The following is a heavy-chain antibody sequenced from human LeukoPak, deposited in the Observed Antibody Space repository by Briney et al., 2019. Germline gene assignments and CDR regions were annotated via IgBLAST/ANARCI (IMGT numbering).Heavy chain of an antibody. D-gene: IGHD4-11*01. CDR3: ARFRETTVAPDAFDI. Sequence: SVKASCKASGGTFSSYTISWVRQAPGQGLEWMGRIIPILGIANYAQKFQGRVTITADKSTSTAYMELSSLRSEDTAVYYCARFRETTVAPDAFDIWGQGTMVTVSS. J-gene: IGHJ3*02. CDR1: GGTFSSYT. V-gene: IGHV1-69*02. CDR2: IIPILGIA.